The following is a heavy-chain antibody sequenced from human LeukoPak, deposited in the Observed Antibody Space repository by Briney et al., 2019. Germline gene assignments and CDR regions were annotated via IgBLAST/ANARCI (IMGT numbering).Heavy chain of an antibody. D-gene: IGHD6-13*01. Sequence: TSETLSLTCTVSGGSISSGNYYWGWIRQPPGKGLEWIGYIYHSGSTYYNPSLKSRVTISVDRSKNQFSLKLSSVTAADTAVYYCARSLSSSWSEFFDYWGQGTLVTVSS. CDR2: IYHSGST. V-gene: IGHV4-39*07. CDR1: GGSISSGNYY. J-gene: IGHJ4*02. CDR3: ARSLSSSWSEFFDY.